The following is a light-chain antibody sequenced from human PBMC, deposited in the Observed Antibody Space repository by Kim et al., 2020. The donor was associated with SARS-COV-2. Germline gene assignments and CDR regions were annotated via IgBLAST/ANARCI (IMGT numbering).Light chain of an antibody. Sequence: RSACVGDRVTITGQASQDINNYLDWYQQKPVKAPKLLIYDTSNLETAVRSRFSGSGTGTNFTFTISNLQHEDIATYYCQKYDNLPFGGGTRVEIK. CDR3: QKYDNLP. CDR1: QDINNY. CDR2: DTS. J-gene: IGKJ4*01. V-gene: IGKV1-33*01.